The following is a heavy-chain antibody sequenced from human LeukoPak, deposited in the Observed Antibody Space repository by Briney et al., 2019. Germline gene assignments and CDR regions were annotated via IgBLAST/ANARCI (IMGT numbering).Heavy chain of an antibody. CDR3: ARGIVGATHWFDP. CDR2: IIPIFGTA. D-gene: IGHD1-26*01. J-gene: IGHJ5*02. V-gene: IGHV1-69*13. Sequence: GASVKVSCKASGGTFSSYAISWVRQAPGQGLEWMGGIIPIFGTANYAQKFQGRVTITADESTSTAYMELSSLRSEDTAVYYCARGIVGATHWFDPWGQGTLVTVSS. CDR1: GGTFSSYA.